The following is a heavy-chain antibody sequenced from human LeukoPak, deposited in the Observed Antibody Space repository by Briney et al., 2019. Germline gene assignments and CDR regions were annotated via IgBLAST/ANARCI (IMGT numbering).Heavy chain of an antibody. CDR1: GFTLSSYG. Sequence: GGSLRLSCAASGFTLSSYGMHWVRRAPGKGLEWVAVISYAGSNKYYVDSVKGQFTISRDNSKNTLYLQMNSLRAEDTAVYYCAKDSLRWSYFYYGMDVWGQGTTVTVSS. D-gene: IGHD4-23*01. J-gene: IGHJ6*02. CDR3: AKDSLRWSYFYYGMDV. V-gene: IGHV3-30*18. CDR2: ISYAGSNK.